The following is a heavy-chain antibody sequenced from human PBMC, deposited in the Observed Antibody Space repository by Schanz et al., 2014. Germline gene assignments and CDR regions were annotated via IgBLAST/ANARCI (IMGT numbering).Heavy chain of an antibody. J-gene: IGHJ4*02. CDR3: ARVHHYDPSGWGYFDY. Sequence: EGQLAESGGGLVQPGGSLRLSCAVSGFTVSSNHMSWVRQAPGKGLEWVSVIYSGIGAYYADSVKDRFTVSRDNSKNTVYLQMNRLRAKDTAVYYCARVHHYDPSGWGYFDYWGQGALVTVSS. D-gene: IGHD3-22*01. CDR1: GFTVSSNH. V-gene: IGHV3-66*01. CDR2: IYSGIGA.